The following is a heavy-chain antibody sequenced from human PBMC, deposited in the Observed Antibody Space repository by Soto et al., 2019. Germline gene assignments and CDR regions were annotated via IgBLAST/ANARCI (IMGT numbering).Heavy chain of an antibody. J-gene: IGHJ5*02. V-gene: IGHV1-2*02. Sequence: ASVKVSCKASGYTFTGYYMHWVRQAPGQGLEWMGWINPNSGGTNYAQKFQGRVTMTRDTSISTAYMELSRLRSDDTAVYYRAGVVAGNENWFDPWGQGTLVTVSS. CDR2: INPNSGGT. CDR3: AGVVAGNENWFDP. D-gene: IGHD6-19*01. CDR1: GYTFTGYY.